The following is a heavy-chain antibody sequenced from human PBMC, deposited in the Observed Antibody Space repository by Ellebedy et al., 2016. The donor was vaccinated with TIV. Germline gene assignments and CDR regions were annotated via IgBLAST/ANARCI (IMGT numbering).Heavy chain of an antibody. V-gene: IGHV3-21*01. Sequence: PGGSLRLSCAASGFTFSSYNMNWVRQAPGKGLEWVSSISSTSGNNYCADSVAGRFTIPRDNARNSLYLQMNSLRAEDTAVYYCARDLHFAFDYWGRGTLVTVSS. CDR3: ARDLHFAFDY. CDR1: GFTFSSYN. CDR2: ISSTSGNN. J-gene: IGHJ4*02.